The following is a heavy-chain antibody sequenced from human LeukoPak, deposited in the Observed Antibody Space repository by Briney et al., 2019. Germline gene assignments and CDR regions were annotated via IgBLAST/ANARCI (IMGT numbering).Heavy chain of an antibody. Sequence: SETLSLTCSVSGGSISSYYWSWIRQPPGKGLEYIGYIYHSGYINYNPSLKSRVTISVDTSKNQFSLKMSSVTAADTAVYYCARVPGDYYFDYWGQGTLVTVSS. D-gene: IGHD2-21*02. CDR2: IYHSGYI. CDR1: GGSISSYY. CDR3: ARVPGDYYFDY. J-gene: IGHJ4*02. V-gene: IGHV4-59*01.